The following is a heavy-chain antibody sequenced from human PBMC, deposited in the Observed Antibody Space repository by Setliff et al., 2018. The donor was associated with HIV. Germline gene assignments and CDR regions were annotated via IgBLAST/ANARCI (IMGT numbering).Heavy chain of an antibody. Sequence: GASVKVSCKVSGYTLSELSMHWVRQAPGEGLEWMGGFDPEDGETIYAEKFQGRVTMTEDTATETAYMELSSLRSEDTAVYYCARRLSNSLESWGQGTPVTVSS. D-gene: IGHD1-1*01. V-gene: IGHV1-24*01. CDR1: GYTLSELS. CDR3: ARRLSNSLES. J-gene: IGHJ4*02. CDR2: FDPEDGET.